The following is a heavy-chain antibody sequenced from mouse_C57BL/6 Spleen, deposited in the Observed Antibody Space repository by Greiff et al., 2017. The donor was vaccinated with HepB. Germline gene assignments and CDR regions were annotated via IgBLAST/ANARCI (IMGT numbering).Heavy chain of an antibody. D-gene: IGHD1-1*01. V-gene: IGHV1-69*01. CDR1: GYTFTSYW. CDR3: ARGHYYGRAAWFAY. Sequence: VQLQQPGAELVMPGASVKLSCKASGYTFTSYWMHWVKQRPGQGLEWIGEIDPSDSYTNYDQKFKGKSTLTVDKSSSTAYMQLSSLTSEDSAVYYCARGHYYGRAAWFAYWGQGTLVTVSA. CDR2: IDPSDSYT. J-gene: IGHJ3*01.